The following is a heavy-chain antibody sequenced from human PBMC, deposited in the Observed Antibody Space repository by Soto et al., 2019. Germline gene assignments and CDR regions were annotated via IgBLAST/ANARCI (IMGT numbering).Heavy chain of an antibody. CDR1: GGSFSGYY. Sequence: PSETLSLTCAVYGGSFSGYYWSWIRQPPGKGLEWIGEINHSGSTNYNPSLKSRVTISVDTSKNQFSLKLSSVTAADTAVYYCARGPRSPVTDIVVVPAASFDPWGQGTLVTVSS. J-gene: IGHJ5*02. V-gene: IGHV4-34*01. CDR3: ARGPRSPVTDIVVVPAASFDP. D-gene: IGHD2-2*01. CDR2: INHSGST.